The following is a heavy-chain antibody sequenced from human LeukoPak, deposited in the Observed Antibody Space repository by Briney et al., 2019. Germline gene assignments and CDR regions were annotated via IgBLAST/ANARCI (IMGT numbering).Heavy chain of an antibody. CDR1: GFTFSNHA. Sequence: GGSLRLSGAASGFTFSNHAMSWVRKAPGKGLEWVSAISGSGGTTYYADSVKGRFTISRDNSKTTLYWQMNSLRAEDTAIYYCAKGMATSSYYYYCMDVWGKGTTVTVSS. J-gene: IGHJ6*03. V-gene: IGHV3-23*01. D-gene: IGHD5-24*01. CDR2: ISGSGGTT. CDR3: AKGMATSSYYYYCMDV.